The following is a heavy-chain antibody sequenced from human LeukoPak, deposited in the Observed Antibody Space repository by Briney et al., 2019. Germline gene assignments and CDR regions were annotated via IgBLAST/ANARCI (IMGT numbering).Heavy chain of an antibody. CDR2: ISYDGSNK. J-gene: IGHJ5*02. V-gene: IGHV3-30-3*01. CDR3: ARDSPESWFDP. CDR1: GFTFSSYE. Sequence: PGGSLRLSCAASGFTFSSYEMNWVRQAPGKGLEWVAVISYDGSNKYYADSVKGRFTISRDNSKNTLYLQMNSLRAEDTAVYYCARDSPESWFDPWGQGTLVTVSS. D-gene: IGHD1-14*01.